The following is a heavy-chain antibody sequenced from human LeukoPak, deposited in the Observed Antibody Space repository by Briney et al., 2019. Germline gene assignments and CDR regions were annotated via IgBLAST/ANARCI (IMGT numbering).Heavy chain of an antibody. CDR3: ARSMYYYDSSGYPYCFDY. CDR1: GYTFTSYY. V-gene: IGHV1-46*01. D-gene: IGHD3-22*01. CDR2: INPSGGST. J-gene: IGHJ4*02. Sequence: GASVKVSCKASGYTFTSYYMHWVRQAPGQGLEWMGIINPSGGSTSYAQKFQGRVTMTRDTSTSTVYMELSSLRSEDTAVYYCARSMYYYDSSGYPYCFDYWGQGTLVTVSS.